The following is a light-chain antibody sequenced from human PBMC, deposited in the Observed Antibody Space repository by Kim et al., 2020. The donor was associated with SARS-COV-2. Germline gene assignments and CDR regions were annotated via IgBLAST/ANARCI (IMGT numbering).Light chain of an antibody. Sequence: APGGDGVTTACRREQVTSNYLAWYQRKPGKPPTLLIYDASGWPSGVPSRFSGSRSGTDFTLTISRLQPEDVGTYYCQQYDSAPRTFGRGTKVDIK. V-gene: IGKV1-27*01. J-gene: IGKJ4*01. CDR2: DAS. CDR3: QQYDSAPRT. CDR1: QVTSNY.